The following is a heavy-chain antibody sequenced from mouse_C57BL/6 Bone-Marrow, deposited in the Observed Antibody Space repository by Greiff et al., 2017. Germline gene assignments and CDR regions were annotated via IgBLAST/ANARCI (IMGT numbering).Heavy chain of an antibody. D-gene: IGHD1-1*01. J-gene: IGHJ4*01. V-gene: IGHV1-26*01. Sequence: EVQLQQSGPELVKPGASVKISCKASGYTFTDYYMNWVKQSHGKSLEWIGDINPNNGGTSYNQKFKGKATLTVDKSSSTAYMELRSLTSEDSAVYYWASPLYYYGSIPYARDYWGQGTSVTVSS. CDR3: ASPLYYYGSIPYARDY. CDR1: GYTFTDYY. CDR2: INPNNGGT.